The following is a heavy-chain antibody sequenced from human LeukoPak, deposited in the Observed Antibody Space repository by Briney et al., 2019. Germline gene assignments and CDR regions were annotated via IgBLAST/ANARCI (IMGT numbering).Heavy chain of an antibody. Sequence: ASVKVSCKASGYTFTGYYMHWVRQAPGQGLEWMGRLNPNSGGTSYAQKFQGRVTMTRDTSISTAYMELSRLRSDDTAVYYCARDRSGYSYADAFNIWGQGTMVTVSS. V-gene: IGHV1-2*06. J-gene: IGHJ3*02. CDR3: ARDRSGYSYADAFNI. D-gene: IGHD5-18*01. CDR1: GYTFTGYY. CDR2: LNPNSGGT.